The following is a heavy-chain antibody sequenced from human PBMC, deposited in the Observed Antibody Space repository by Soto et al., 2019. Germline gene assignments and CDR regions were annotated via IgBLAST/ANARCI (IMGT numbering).Heavy chain of an antibody. Sequence: QVQLVESGGGVVQPGRSLRLSCAASGFTFSSYGMHWVRQAPGKGLEWVAVIWSGGSNENYADSVKGRFTISRDNSKNMLYLQMNSLRSEDTAVYYCARGPGTSYFDYWGQGSLVTVSP. D-gene: IGHD2-2*01. CDR1: GFTFSSYG. CDR2: IWSGGSNE. V-gene: IGHV3-33*01. J-gene: IGHJ4*02. CDR3: ARGPGTSYFDY.